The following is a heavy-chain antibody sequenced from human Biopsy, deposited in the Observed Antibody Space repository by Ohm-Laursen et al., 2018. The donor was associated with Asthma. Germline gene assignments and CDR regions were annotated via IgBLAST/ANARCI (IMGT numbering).Heavy chain of an antibody. Sequence: SLRLSCAASGFTFSRYAIHWVRQAPGKGLEWVAVSGSYYDGGLKYYADSVNGRFTVSRDDSKNTLYLQMNSLRPDDTAVNYCARDVMEWYLPAFDFWGQGTLVTVSS. V-gene: IGHV3-30-3*01. CDR1: GFTFSRYA. CDR2: SGSYYDGGLK. J-gene: IGHJ4*02. CDR3: ARDVMEWYLPAFDF. D-gene: IGHD3-3*01.